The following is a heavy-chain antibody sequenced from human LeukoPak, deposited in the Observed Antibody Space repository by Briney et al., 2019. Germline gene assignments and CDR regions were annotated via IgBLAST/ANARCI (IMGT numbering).Heavy chain of an antibody. D-gene: IGHD6-13*01. Sequence: QPGGSLRLSCAASGFTFSSYAMSWVRQAPGKGLEWVSAISGSGGSTYYADSVKGRFTISRDNSKNTLYLRMNSLRAEDTAVYYCAKEGPPGGIAAAGRSPFDYWGQGTLVTVSS. CDR1: GFTFSSYA. J-gene: IGHJ4*02. CDR2: ISGSGGST. CDR3: AKEGPPGGIAAAGRSPFDY. V-gene: IGHV3-23*01.